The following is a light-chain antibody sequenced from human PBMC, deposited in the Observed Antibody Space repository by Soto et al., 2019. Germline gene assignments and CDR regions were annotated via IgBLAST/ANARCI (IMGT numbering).Light chain of an antibody. CDR2: GAS. J-gene: IGKJ5*01. Sequence: MVMTLSPSTWSVSQGESVTLSCRTSHSVDSQLAWYQQKPGQAPRLLLYGASTRATGIPVRFSGSGFGTEFTLTISGLQSEDFAVCYCHQNKNWPLFGQGTRLEIK. CDR1: HSVDSQ. V-gene: IGKV3-15*01. CDR3: HQNKNWPL.